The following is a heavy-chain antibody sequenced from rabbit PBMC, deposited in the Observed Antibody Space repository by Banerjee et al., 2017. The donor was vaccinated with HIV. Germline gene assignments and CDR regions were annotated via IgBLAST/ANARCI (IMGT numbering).Heavy chain of an antibody. D-gene: IGHD4-1*01. CDR1: GFSFSSNYW. CDR2: IYAGSSGMT. J-gene: IGHJ4*01. CDR3: VRDLAGVIGWNFNL. Sequence: QEQLVESGGGLVQPEGSLTLTCTASGFSFSSNYWICWVRQAPGKGLELIGCIYAGSSGMTYYASWAKGRFTISKTSSTTVTLQMTSLTAADTATYFCVRDLAGVIGWNFNLWGPGTLVTVS. V-gene: IGHV1S45*01.